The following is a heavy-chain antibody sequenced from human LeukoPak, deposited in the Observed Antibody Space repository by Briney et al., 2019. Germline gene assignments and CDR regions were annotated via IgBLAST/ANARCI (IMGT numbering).Heavy chain of an antibody. CDR3: ARGSGWYDY. V-gene: IGHV3-53*01. CDR2: IYSGGST. J-gene: IGHJ4*02. D-gene: IGHD6-19*01. Sequence: GGSLRLSCAASGFTVSSNYMAWVRQAPGKGLEWVSAIYSGGSTYYTDSVKGRFSVSRDISKNTVYLQMNSLRVEDAAVYFCARGSGWYDYWGQGTLVTASS. CDR1: GFTVSSNY.